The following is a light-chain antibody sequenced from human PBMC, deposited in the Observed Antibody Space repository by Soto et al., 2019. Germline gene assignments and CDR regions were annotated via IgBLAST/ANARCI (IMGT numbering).Light chain of an antibody. CDR3: QQYGSSTPSIT. V-gene: IGKV3-20*01. Sequence: EIVVTQSPGTLYLSPGERATLSCRASQSVSSSYLVWYQQKPGQAPSLLIYGASSRATGIPDRFSGSGSGTDFTLTISRLEPEDVAVYYCQQYGSSTPSITFGQGTRLEIK. J-gene: IGKJ5*01. CDR1: QSVSSSY. CDR2: GAS.